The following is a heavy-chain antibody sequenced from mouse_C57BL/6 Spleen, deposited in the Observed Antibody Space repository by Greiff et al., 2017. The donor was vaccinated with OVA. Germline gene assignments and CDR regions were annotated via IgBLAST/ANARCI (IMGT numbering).Heavy chain of an antibody. J-gene: IGHJ3*01. V-gene: IGHV1-26*01. Sequence: EVQLQQSGPELVKPGASVKISCKASGYTFTDYYMNWVKQSHGKSLEWIGDINPNNGGTSYNQKFKGKATLTVDKSSSTAYMELRSLTSEDSAVYYCARGGGIYYYGSSWFAYWGQGTLVTVSA. D-gene: IGHD1-1*01. CDR2: INPNNGGT. CDR3: ARGGGIYYYGSSWFAY. CDR1: GYTFTDYY.